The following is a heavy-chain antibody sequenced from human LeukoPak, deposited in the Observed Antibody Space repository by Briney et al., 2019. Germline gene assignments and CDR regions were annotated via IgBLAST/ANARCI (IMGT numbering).Heavy chain of an antibody. CDR3: ARDIVATYYYGMDV. Sequence: GGSLRLSCAASGFTFSSYGMNWVRQAPGKGLEWVSSISSSSSYIYYADSVKGRFTISRDNAKNSLYLQMNSLRAEDTAVYYCARDIVATYYYGMDVWGQGTTVTVSS. V-gene: IGHV3-21*01. D-gene: IGHD5-12*01. J-gene: IGHJ6*02. CDR2: ISSSSSYI. CDR1: GFTFSSYG.